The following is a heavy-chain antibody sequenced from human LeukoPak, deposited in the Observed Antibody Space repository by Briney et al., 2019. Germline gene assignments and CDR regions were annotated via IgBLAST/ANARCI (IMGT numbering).Heavy chain of an antibody. D-gene: IGHD2-15*01. CDR2: ISYDGSNK. Sequence: GGSLRLSCAASGFNFRSYSMNWVRQAPGKGLEWVAVISYDGSNKYYADSVKGRFTISRDNSRNTLFLQMNSLRAEDTAVYYCATDRATQYFDYWGQGTLVSVSS. CDR3: ATDRATQYFDY. J-gene: IGHJ4*02. V-gene: IGHV3-30*03. CDR1: GFNFRSYS.